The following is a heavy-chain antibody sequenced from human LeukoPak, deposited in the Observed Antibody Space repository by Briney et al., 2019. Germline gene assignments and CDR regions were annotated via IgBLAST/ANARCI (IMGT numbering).Heavy chain of an antibody. J-gene: IGHJ4*02. Sequence: ASVKVSCKASGGTFSSYAISWVRQAPGQGLEWMGGIIPIFGTANYAQKFQGRVTITADESTSTAYMELSSLRSEDTAVYYCARDRTVFGGSYDYWGQGTLVSVSS. CDR2: IIPIFGTA. CDR1: GGTFSSYA. D-gene: IGHD1-26*01. CDR3: ARDRTVFGGSYDY. V-gene: IGHV1-69*13.